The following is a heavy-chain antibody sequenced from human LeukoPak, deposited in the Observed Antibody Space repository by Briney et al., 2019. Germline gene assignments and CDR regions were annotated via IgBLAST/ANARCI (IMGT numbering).Heavy chain of an antibody. CDR2: IYSGGSA. CDR3: ARNRFLTCRRDPFDI. CDR1: GFIVSSNY. V-gene: IGHV3-66*01. Sequence: GGSLRLSCAASGFIVSSNYMSWFRKAPGKGLEWVSVIYSGGSAYYADSVKGRFTISRDNSKNTLYLQMNSLRAEDTPVYYCARNRFLTCRRDPFDIWAQGTMVT. J-gene: IGHJ3*02. D-gene: IGHD3-3*01.